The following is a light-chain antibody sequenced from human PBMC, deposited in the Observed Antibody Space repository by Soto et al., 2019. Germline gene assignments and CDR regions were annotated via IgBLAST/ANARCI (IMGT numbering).Light chain of an antibody. Sequence: EIVLIQSPATLSLSPGERATLSCRASQSVGSYLAWYQHKPGQAPRLLISDASNRATGIPARFSGSGSETDFTLIISSLEPEDSAVYYCQQRSNWPSLTFGGGTKVEIK. V-gene: IGKV3-11*01. CDR1: QSVGSY. J-gene: IGKJ4*01. CDR2: DAS. CDR3: QQRSNWPSLT.